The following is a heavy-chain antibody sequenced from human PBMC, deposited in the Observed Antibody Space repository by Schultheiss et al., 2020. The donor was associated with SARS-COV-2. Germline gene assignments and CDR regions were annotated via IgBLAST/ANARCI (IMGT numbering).Heavy chain of an antibody. J-gene: IGHJ6*02. CDR1: GASITSGTHY. V-gene: IGHV4-61*01. CDR2: LYDSGST. CDR3: ARDRWDSYYYYGMDV. D-gene: IGHD1-26*01. Sequence: SETLSLTCTVSGASITSGTHYWTWIRQPPGKGLEWIGYLYDSGSTSYNPSLKGRVTISVDKSKNQFSLRLSSVTAADTAVYYCARDRWDSYYYYGMDVWGQGTAVTVSS.